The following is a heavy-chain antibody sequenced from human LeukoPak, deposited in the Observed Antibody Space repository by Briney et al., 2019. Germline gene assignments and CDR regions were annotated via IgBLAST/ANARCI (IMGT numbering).Heavy chain of an antibody. J-gene: IGHJ4*02. V-gene: IGHV3-21*01. CDR1: GFTFSSYS. D-gene: IGHD3-22*01. Sequence: GGSLRLSRAASGFTFSSYSMNWVRQAPGKGLEWVSSISSSSSYIYYADSVKGRFTISRDNAKNSLYLQMNSLRAEDTAVYYCARRDSSGYSYFDYWGQGTLVTISS. CDR3: ARRDSSGYSYFDY. CDR2: ISSSSSYI.